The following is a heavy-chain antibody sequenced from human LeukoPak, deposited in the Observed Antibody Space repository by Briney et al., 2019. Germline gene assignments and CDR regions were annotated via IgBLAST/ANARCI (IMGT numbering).Heavy chain of an antibody. Sequence: GGSLRLSCPATGFTFSCYSMNWGRQAPGKGLEWVSSISSSSSYIYYADSVKGRFTISRDNAKNSLYLQMNSLRAEDTAVYYCASILIVRNQNWGQGTLVTVSS. D-gene: IGHD3-16*01. CDR1: GFTFSCYS. J-gene: IGHJ4*02. V-gene: IGHV3-21*01. CDR2: ISSSSSYI. CDR3: ASILIVRNQN.